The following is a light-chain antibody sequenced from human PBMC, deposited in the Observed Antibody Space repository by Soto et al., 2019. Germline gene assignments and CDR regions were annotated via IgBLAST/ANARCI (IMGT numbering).Light chain of an antibody. CDR2: ENN. V-gene: IGLV1-51*02. J-gene: IGLJ1*01. Sequence: QAVLTQPPSVSAAPGQKVTLSCSGSSANIGNNYVSWYQQLPGTAPKLLIYENNKRPSGIPDRFSGSKSGTSATLGITGLQTGDEADYYCGTWDSSLSAGYVFGTGTKVTVL. CDR3: GTWDSSLSAGYV. CDR1: SANIGNNY.